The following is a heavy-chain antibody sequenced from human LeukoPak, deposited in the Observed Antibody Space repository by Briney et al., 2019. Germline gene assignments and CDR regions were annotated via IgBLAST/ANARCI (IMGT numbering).Heavy chain of an antibody. CDR1: GYSISSGYY. J-gene: IGHJ6*03. V-gene: IGHV4-38-2*02. CDR2: INHSGST. D-gene: IGHD3-22*01. CDR3: AGAAKGSSGYYHPLVYYYYYMDV. Sequence: SETLSLTCTVSGYSISSGYYWSWIRQPPGKGLEWIGEINHSGSTYYNPSLKSRVTISLDTSKNQFSLNLSSVTAADTAVYYCAGAAKGSSGYYHPLVYYYYYMDVWGKGTTVTVSS.